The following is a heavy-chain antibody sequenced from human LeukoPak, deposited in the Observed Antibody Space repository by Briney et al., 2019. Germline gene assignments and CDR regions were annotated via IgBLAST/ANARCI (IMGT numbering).Heavy chain of an antibody. CDR1: GYTITGYY. V-gene: IGHV1-2*02. CDR3: ARGSTVGATESLGFDY. D-gene: IGHD1-26*01. J-gene: IGHJ4*02. CDR2: INPNSGDT. Sequence: GASVKVSCKASGYTITGYYIHWVRQAPGQGLEWMGWINPNSGDTHYAQKFQGRVTMTRDTSISTAYMELSRLRSDDTAMYYCARGSTVGATESLGFDYWGQGTPVTVSS.